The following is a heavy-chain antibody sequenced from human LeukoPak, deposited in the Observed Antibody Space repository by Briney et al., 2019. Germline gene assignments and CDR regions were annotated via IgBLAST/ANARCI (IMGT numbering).Heavy chain of an antibody. CDR1: GGSINNYY. CDR3: ARGGGSWAWVDY. CDR2: IYYSGNT. D-gene: IGHD6-13*01. Sequence: SETLSLTCTVSGGSINNYYWSWIRQSPGRGLEWIGYIYYSGNTNYAPSLKSRVTISVDTSKNQFSLKLSSVTAADTAVYYCARGGGSWAWVDYWGQGTLVTVSS. V-gene: IGHV4-59*12. J-gene: IGHJ4*02.